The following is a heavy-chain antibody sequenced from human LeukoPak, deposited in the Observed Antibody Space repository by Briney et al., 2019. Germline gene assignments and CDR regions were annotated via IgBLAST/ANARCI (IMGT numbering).Heavy chain of an antibody. D-gene: IGHD3-9*01. CDR1: GGTFSSYD. CDR2: IIPIFGTA. J-gene: IGHJ5*02. Sequence: SVKVSCKASGGTFSSYDISWVRQAPGQGLELMGRIIPIFGTANYAQKFQGRVTITTDESTSTAYMELSSLRSEDTAVYYCARSDYDILTGLDPWGQGTLVTVSS. V-gene: IGHV1-69*05. CDR3: ARSDYDILTGLDP.